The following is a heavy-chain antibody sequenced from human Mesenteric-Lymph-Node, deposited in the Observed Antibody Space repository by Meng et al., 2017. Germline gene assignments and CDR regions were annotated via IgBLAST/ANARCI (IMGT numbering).Heavy chain of an antibody. D-gene: IGHD2-2*01. V-gene: IGHV1-46*01. CDR2: INSSGGST. J-gene: IGHJ4*02. Sequence: SVKVSCKASGYTFTSYYMHWVRQAPGQGLEWMGIINSSGGSTSYAQKFQGRVTMTRDTSTSTVYMELSSLRSEDTAVYYCARKLGYCSSTSCYPHFDYWGQGTLVTVSS. CDR1: GYTFTSYY. CDR3: ARKLGYCSSTSCYPHFDY.